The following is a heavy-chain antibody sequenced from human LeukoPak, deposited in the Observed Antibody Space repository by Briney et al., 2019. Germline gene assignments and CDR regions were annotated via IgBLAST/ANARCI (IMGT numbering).Heavy chain of an antibody. V-gene: IGHV4-59*01. D-gene: IGHD3-16*01. Sequence: SETLSLTCTVSGGSISSYYWSWIRQPPGKGLEWIGYIYYSGSTNYNPSLKSRVTISVDTSKNQFSLKLSSVTAADTAVYYCAREGVQAFDIWGQGTMVTVSS. CDR1: GGSISSYY. CDR3: AREGVQAFDI. CDR2: IYYSGST. J-gene: IGHJ3*02.